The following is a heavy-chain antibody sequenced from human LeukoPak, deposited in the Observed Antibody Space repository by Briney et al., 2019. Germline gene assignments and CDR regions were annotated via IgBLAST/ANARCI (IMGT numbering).Heavy chain of an antibody. V-gene: IGHV3-9*01. CDR2: ISWNSGDI. Sequence: GGSLRLSCAASGFTVSSNYMSWVRQAPGKGLEWVSGISWNSGDIGYADSVKGRFTISRDNAKNSLYLQMNSLRAEDTALYYCAKAEGYSSGWYPGWGQGTLVTVSS. CDR1: GFTVSSNY. CDR3: AKAEGYSSGWYPG. D-gene: IGHD6-19*01. J-gene: IGHJ4*02.